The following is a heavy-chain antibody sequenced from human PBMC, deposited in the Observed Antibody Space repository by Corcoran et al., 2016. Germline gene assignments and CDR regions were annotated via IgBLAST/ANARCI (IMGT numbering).Heavy chain of an antibody. D-gene: IGHD2-15*01. CDR1: GGSFSGYY. CDR3: ARGIVVAPRRGMDV. J-gene: IGHJ6*02. Sequence: QVQLQQWGVGLLKPSETLSLTCAVYGGSFSGYYWSWIRQPPGKGLEWIGEINHSGSTNYNPSLKSRVTISVDTSKNQFSLKLSSVTAADTAVYYCARGIVVAPRRGMDVWGQGTTVTVSS. CDR2: INHSGST. V-gene: IGHV4-34*01.